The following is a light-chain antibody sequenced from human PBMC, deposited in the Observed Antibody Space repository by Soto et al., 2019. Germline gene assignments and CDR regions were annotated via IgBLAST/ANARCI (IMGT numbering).Light chain of an antibody. Sequence: SYELTQPPSVSVATGKTARITCGGNNIGSKSVHWYQQKPGQAPVLVIYYDNDRPSGIPERFSGSNSGNTATLTISRVEAGDEADYYCQVCDSSSDHVVFGGGTKLTVL. CDR1: NIGSKS. CDR3: QVCDSSSDHVV. CDR2: YDN. V-gene: IGLV3-21*04. J-gene: IGLJ2*01.